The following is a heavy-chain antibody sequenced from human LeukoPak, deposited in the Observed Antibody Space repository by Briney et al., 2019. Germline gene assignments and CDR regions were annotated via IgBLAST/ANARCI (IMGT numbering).Heavy chain of an antibody. CDR2: IYYSGST. CDR3: ARDRYTYGGGMDV. D-gene: IGHD5-18*01. V-gene: IGHV4-39*02. CDR1: GGSISSGYYY. Sequence: SETLSLTCTVSGGSISSGYYYWGWIRQPPGKGLEWIGSIYYSGSTYYNPSLKSRVTIYEDTSKNQFSLKLTSVTAADTAVYYCARDRYTYGGGMDVWGQGTTVTVSS. J-gene: IGHJ6*02.